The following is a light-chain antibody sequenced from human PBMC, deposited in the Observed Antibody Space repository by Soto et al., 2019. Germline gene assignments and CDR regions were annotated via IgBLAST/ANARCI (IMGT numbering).Light chain of an antibody. CDR1: QSINSRY. J-gene: IGKJ3*01. V-gene: IGKV3-20*01. Sequence: EIVLTQSPGTLSLSPGERATLSCRASQSINSRYLAWYQQKPGQAPKLLIYGASSRATGIPDRFSGSGSGPNFTVTISRLEPEDFSVYYCQQFGSSPGFTFGPGTKLDIK. CDR2: GAS. CDR3: QQFGSSPGFT.